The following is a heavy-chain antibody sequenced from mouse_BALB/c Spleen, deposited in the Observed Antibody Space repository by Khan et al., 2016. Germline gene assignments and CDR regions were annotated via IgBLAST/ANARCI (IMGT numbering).Heavy chain of an antibody. J-gene: IGHJ2*01. CDR3: TGGGYDYDY. V-gene: IGHV1S81*02. CDR2: INPSNGGT. Sequence: QVQLQQSGAELVKPGASVKLSCKASGYTFTSYYMYWVKQRPGQGLEWIGEINPSNGGTNFNEKFKSKATLTVDKSSSTAYMQLSSLTSEDSAVYYGTGGGYDYDYWGQGTTLTVSS. CDR1: GYTFTSYY. D-gene: IGHD2-4*01.